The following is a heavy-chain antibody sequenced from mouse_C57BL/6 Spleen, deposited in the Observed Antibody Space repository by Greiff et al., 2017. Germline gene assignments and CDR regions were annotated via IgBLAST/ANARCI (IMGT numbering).Heavy chain of an antibody. J-gene: IGHJ4*01. CDR3: ARGMITHYYAMDY. V-gene: IGHV2-2*01. CDR1: GFSLTSYG. D-gene: IGHD2-4*01. CDR2: IWSGGST. Sequence: QVQLQQSGPGLVQPSQSLSITCTVSGFSLTSYGVHWVRQSPGKGLEWLGVIWSGGSTDYNAAFISRLSISKDNSKSQVFFKMNSLQADDTAIYYCARGMITHYYAMDYWGQGTSVTVSS.